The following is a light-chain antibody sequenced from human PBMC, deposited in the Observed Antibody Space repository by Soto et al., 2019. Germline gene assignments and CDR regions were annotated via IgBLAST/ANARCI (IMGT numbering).Light chain of an antibody. CDR1: SSDVGGYNL. CDR2: DVT. Sequence: QSALTQPASVSGSPGQSITISCTGTSSDVGGYNLVSWYQHHPGKAPKLMIYDVTRRPSGVSDRFSGSKSGNTASLTISGLQAEDEADYHCSSYTSSTTLVGFGGGTKLTVL. CDR3: SSYTSSTTLVG. J-gene: IGLJ2*01. V-gene: IGLV2-14*03.